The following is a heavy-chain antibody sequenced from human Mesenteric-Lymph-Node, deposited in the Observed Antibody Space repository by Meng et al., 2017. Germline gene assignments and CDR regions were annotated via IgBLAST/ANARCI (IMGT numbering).Heavy chain of an antibody. CDR1: GFTFDDYG. D-gene: IGHD2-15*01. Sequence: GGSLRLSCAASGFTFDDYGMSWVRQAPGKGLEWVSGINWNGGSTGYADSVKGRFTISRDNSKNTLYLQMNSLRAEDTAVYYCARVYCSGGSCPRRGAFDIWGQGTMVTVSS. J-gene: IGHJ3*02. CDR2: INWNGGST. CDR3: ARVYCSGGSCPRRGAFDI. V-gene: IGHV3-20*04.